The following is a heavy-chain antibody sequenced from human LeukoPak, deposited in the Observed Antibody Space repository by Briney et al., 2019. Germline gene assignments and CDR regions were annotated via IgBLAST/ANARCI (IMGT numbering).Heavy chain of an antibody. CDR2: INSDGSST. J-gene: IGHJ4*02. D-gene: IGHD1-1*01. V-gene: IGHV3-74*01. Sequence: GGSLRLSCAASGFTFSSYWMHWVRQAPGKGLVWVSRINSDGSSTSYADSVKGRFTISRDNAKNTLYLQMNSLRAEDTAVYYCARDPRVTGTTGFFDSWGQGTLVTVSS. CDR1: GFTFSSYW. CDR3: ARDPRVTGTTGFFDS.